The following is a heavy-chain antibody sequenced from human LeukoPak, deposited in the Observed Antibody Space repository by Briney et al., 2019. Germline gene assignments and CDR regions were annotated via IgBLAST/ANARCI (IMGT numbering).Heavy chain of an antibody. Sequence: SETLSLTCTVSGVSISGSTYYWGWVRQPPGKGLEWIGSIYNSGSTYYNPSLKRRVTIYVDTSKNQFSLKLISVTAADTAVYYCARSSTILGHFDYWGQGSQVTVSS. D-gene: IGHD5/OR15-5a*01. CDR1: GVSISGSTYY. CDR3: ARSSTILGHFDY. CDR2: IYNSGST. V-gene: IGHV4-39*01. J-gene: IGHJ4*02.